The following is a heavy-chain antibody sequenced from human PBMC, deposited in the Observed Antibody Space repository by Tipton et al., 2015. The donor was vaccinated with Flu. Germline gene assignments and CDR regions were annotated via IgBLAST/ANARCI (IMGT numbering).Heavy chain of an antibody. V-gene: IGHV3-7*03. CDR2: IIQGGSEK. Sequence: SLRLSCAASGFTFSTYWMTWVRQAPGKGLEWVANIIQGGSEKYYVDSVKGRFTISRDNSKNMLYLQMNSLRPEDTAIYYCAKVIPELVAGLDYWGQGTLVSVPS. D-gene: IGHD6-19*01. CDR3: AKVIPELVAGLDY. CDR1: GFTFSTYW. J-gene: IGHJ4*02.